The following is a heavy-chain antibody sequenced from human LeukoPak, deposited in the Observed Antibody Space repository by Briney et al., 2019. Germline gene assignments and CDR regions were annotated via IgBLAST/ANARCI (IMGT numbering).Heavy chain of an antibody. D-gene: IGHD3-22*01. V-gene: IGHV3-33*01. Sequence: GGSLRLSCAASGVTFSSYGMHWVRQAPGQGLEWVAVIWYDGSNKYYADSVKGRFTISRDNSKNTLYLQMNSLRAEDTAVYYCARGFYYDSSGADYWGQGTLVTVSS. CDR3: ARGFYYDSSGADY. CDR1: GVTFSSYG. J-gene: IGHJ4*02. CDR2: IWYDGSNK.